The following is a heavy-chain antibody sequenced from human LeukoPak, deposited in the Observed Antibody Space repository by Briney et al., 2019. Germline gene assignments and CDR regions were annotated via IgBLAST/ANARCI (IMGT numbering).Heavy chain of an antibody. CDR1: GGSISSSSYY. CDR3: ARHATSYCGGDCPCG. D-gene: IGHD2-21*02. Sequence: SETLSLTCNVSGGSISSSSYYWGWIRQPPGKGLEWIGSIYYSGSTYYNPSLKSRVTISVDTSKNQFSLKLSSVTAADTAVYYCARHATSYCGGDCPCGWGQGTLVTVSS. CDR2: IYYSGST. V-gene: IGHV4-39*01. J-gene: IGHJ4*02.